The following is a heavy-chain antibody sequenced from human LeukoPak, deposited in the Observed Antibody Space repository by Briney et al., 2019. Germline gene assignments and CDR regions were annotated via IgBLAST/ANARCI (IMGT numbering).Heavy chain of an antibody. CDR1: GYTFTNYY. D-gene: IGHD5-12*01. V-gene: IGHV1-46*01. CDR3: ARNIGTIVLDY. J-gene: IGHJ4*02. CDR2: INPSGGGT. Sequence: GASVKVSCKASGYTFTNYYIHWVRQAPGQGLEWMGIINPSGGGTTYAQKFQGRLTMTRDMSTSTVYMELSSLGSEDTAVYYCARNIGTIVLDYWGQGTLVTVSS.